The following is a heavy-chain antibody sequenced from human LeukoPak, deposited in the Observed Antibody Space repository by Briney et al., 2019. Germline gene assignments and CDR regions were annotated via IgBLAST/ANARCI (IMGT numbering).Heavy chain of an antibody. V-gene: IGHV1-18*01. CDR1: GYTFTSYD. D-gene: IGHD2-2*01. J-gene: IGHJ4*02. Sequence: GASVKVSCKASGYTFTSYDINWVRQATGQGLEWMGWISAYNGNTNYAQKLQGRVTMTTDTSTSTAYMELRSLRSDDTAVYYCARDSREVPAALFDYWGQGTLVTVSS. CDR2: ISAYNGNT. CDR3: ARDSREVPAALFDY.